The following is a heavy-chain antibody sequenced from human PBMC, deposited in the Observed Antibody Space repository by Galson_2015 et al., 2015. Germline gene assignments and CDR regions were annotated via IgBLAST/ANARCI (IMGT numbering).Heavy chain of an antibody. J-gene: IGHJ6*03. CDR1: GFTVSSNY. CDR3: ARVSSPYYYMDV. Sequence: SLRLSCAASGFTVSSNYMSWVRQAPGKGLEWVSVIYSGGSTYYADSVKGRFTVSRDNSKNTLYLQMNSLRAEDTAVYYCARVSSPYYYMDVWGKGTTVTVSS. D-gene: IGHD6-13*01. CDR2: IYSGGST. V-gene: IGHV3-53*01.